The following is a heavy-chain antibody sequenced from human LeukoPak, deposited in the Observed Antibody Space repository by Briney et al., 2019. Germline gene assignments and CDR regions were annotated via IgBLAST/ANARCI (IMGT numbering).Heavy chain of an antibody. D-gene: IGHD3-10*01. J-gene: IGHJ4*02. V-gene: IGHV1-2*02. CDR3: ARDITIVRGVIGGY. CDR1: GYTFTGCY. Sequence: GASVKVSCKASGYTFTGCYMHWVRQAPGQGLEWMGWINPNSGGTNYAQKFQGRVTMTRDTSISTAYMELSRLRSDDTAVYYCARDITIVRGVIGGYWGQGTLVTVSS. CDR2: INPNSGGT.